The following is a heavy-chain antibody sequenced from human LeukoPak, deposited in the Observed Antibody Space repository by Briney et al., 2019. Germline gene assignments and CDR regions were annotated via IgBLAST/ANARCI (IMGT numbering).Heavy chain of an antibody. CDR3: ARASPSGYDY. CDR2: ISSSSSSI. CDR1: GFTFSSYE. J-gene: IGHJ4*02. Sequence: PGGSLRLSCAASGFTFSSYEMNWVRQAPGKGLEWVSYISSSSSSIYYADSVKGRFTISRDNAKSSLYLQMNSLRDEDTAVYYCARASPSGYDYWGQGTLVTVSS. V-gene: IGHV3-48*02. D-gene: IGHD3-22*01.